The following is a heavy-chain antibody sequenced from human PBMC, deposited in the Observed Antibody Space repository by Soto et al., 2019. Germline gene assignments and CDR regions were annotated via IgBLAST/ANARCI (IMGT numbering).Heavy chain of an antibody. CDR3: AREIRSGYYKYWYFDL. J-gene: IGHJ2*01. CDR1: GYSFTVYH. Sequence: QVQLVQSGAEVKKPGASVKVSCKASGYSFTVYHMHWVRHAPGHALEWMGRINTDSGGTKYAQKFEGRVTMSRDTSINTAYMELSNLISDDTAVYYCAREIRSGYYKYWYFDLWGRGTLITVSS. CDR2: INTDSGGT. V-gene: IGHV1-2*06. D-gene: IGHD3-3*01.